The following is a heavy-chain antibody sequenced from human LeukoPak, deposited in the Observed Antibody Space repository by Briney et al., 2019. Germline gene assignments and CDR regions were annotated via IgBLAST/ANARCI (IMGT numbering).Heavy chain of an antibody. CDR1: GGSISSSSYY. CDR3: ARDDNSGTSKDY. Sequence: SETLSLTCTVSGGSISSSSYYWGWIRQPPGKGLEWIGSIYYSGSTYYNPSLKSRVTISVDTSKNQFSLKLSSVTAADTAVYYCARDDNSGTSKDYWGQGTLVTVSS. D-gene: IGHD1-26*01. J-gene: IGHJ4*02. V-gene: IGHV4-39*02. CDR2: IYYSGST.